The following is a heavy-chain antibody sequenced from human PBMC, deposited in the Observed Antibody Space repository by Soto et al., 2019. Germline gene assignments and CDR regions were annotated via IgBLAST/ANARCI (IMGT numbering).Heavy chain of an antibody. CDR3: ARDKDRQQLGGNYYYIMDV. Sequence: QVQLVQSGAEVKKPGSSVKVSCKTSGGTFRTSAISWVRQAPGQGLEWMGGIMPVFPTADYAQKFQGRVTITADESTSTAYMELSSLRSEDTAVYYCARDKDRQQLGGNYYYIMDVW. CDR2: IMPVFPTA. V-gene: IGHV1-69*12. CDR1: GGTFRTSA. D-gene: IGHD3-3*02. J-gene: IGHJ6*01.